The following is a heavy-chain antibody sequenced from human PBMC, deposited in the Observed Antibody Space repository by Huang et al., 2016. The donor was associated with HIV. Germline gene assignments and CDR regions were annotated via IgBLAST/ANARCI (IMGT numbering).Heavy chain of an antibody. CDR1: GGSFTGNY. CDR2: VNDSGAT. D-gene: IGHD3-3*01. CDR3: ARQWTILEWLLGLDV. Sequence: QMQLQQRGAGLLKPSETLSLTCGVSGGSFTGNYLTWIRQAPGKGLEWMGEVNDSGATNENPSLNGRVTISLDKSNRELSLNLRSVTAADTAVYYCARQWTILEWLLGLDVWGQGTTVIVSS. V-gene: IGHV4-34*02. J-gene: IGHJ6*02.